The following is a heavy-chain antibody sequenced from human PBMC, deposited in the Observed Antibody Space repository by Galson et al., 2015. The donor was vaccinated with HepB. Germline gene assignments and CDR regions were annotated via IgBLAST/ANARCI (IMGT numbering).Heavy chain of an antibody. CDR3: AKDGVADSGWYSDY. D-gene: IGHD6-19*01. V-gene: IGHV3-23*01. CDR2: ISSSGDLR. J-gene: IGHJ4*02. CDR1: GFTFSSYA. Sequence: SLRLSCAASGFTFSSYAMSWVRRAPGKGLQWLSIISSSGDLRRYADSVKGRFTIFRDNSKSALYLQMNSLTADDTAVYYCAKDGVADSGWYSDYWGQGTLVTVSS.